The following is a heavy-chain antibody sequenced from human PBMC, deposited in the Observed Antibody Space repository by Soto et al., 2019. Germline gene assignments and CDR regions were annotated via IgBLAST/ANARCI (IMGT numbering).Heavy chain of an antibody. V-gene: IGHV3-53*01. Sequence: GGSLRLSCAASGFTVSSNYRSWVRQAPGKGLEWVSVIYSGGSTYYADSVKGRFTISRDNSKNTLYLQMNSLRAEDTAVYYCAREDYSHYYYYGMDVWGQGTTVTVSS. CDR3: AREDYSHYYYYGMDV. D-gene: IGHD3-16*01. CDR1: GFTVSSNY. J-gene: IGHJ6*02. CDR2: IYSGGST.